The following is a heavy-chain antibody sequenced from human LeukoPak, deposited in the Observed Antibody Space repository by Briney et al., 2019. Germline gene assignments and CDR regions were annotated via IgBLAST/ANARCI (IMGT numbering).Heavy chain of an antibody. D-gene: IGHD6-19*01. CDR3: AKQQWLVRYYFDY. V-gene: IGHV3-23*01. Sequence: PGGSLRLSCAASGFTFSSYAMSWVRQAPGKGLEWVSAISGSRSYTYYADSVKGRFTISRDNSKNTLYLQMNSLRAEDTAVYYCAKQQWLVRYYFDYWGQGTLVTVSS. CDR1: GFTFSSYA. J-gene: IGHJ4*02. CDR2: ISGSRSYT.